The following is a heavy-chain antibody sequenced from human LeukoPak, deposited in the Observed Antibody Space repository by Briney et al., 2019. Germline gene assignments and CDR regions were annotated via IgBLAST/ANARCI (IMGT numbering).Heavy chain of an antibody. J-gene: IGHJ5*02. D-gene: IGHD3-22*01. CDR3: AREGSSGYYPDWFDP. V-gene: IGHV4-39*07. CDR1: GGSISSSSYY. Sequence: SETLSLTCTVSGGSISSSSYYWGWIRQPPGKGLEWIGSIYYSGSTYYNPSLKGRVTISVDASKNQFSLKLSSVTAADTAVYYCAREGSSGYYPDWFDPWGQGTLVTVSS. CDR2: IYYSGST.